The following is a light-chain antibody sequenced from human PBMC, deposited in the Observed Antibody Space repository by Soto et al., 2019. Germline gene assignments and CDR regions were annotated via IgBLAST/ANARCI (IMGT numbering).Light chain of an antibody. V-gene: IGKV3-15*01. CDR2: GAS. CDR3: QHYDNLPLT. CDR1: QSVSNN. Sequence: EIVMTQSPATLSVSPGERATLSCRASQSVSNNLAWYQQKPGQAPRLLIYGASTRATGIPARFSGSGSGTEITLTISSLQSEDFAVYHCQHYDNLPLTFGGGTKVEI. J-gene: IGKJ4*01.